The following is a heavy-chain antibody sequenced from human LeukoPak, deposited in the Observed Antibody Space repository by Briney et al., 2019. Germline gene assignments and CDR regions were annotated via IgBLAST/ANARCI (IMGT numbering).Heavy chain of an antibody. CDR1: GFTFSSYS. CDR3: ARVGPDYITGTIDAFDI. J-gene: IGHJ3*02. D-gene: IGHD1-20*01. CDR2: ISSSSSYI. Sequence: GGSLRLSCAASGFTFSSYSMNWVRQAPGKGLEWVSSISSSSSYIYYADSVKGRFTISRDNAKNSLYLQMNSLRAEDTAVYYCARVGPDYITGTIDAFDIWAKGQWSPSLQ. V-gene: IGHV3-21*01.